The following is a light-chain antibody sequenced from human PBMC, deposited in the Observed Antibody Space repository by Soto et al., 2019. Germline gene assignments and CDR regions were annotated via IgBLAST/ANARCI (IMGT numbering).Light chain of an antibody. CDR1: QIISGW. CDR2: AAS. CDR3: LQLYNFSWT. J-gene: IGKJ1*01. Sequence: DIKMTQSPSTLSASVGYRFTITCRASQIISGWLAWYQHKPWKAPKLLIYAASSLQSGVPSRFSGSGSGTDFTLTISRLQPEDFATYYCLQLYNFSWTFGQGTTGDIK. V-gene: IGKV1-5*01.